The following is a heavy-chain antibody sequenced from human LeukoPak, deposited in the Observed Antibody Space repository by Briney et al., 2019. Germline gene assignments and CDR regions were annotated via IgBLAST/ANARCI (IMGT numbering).Heavy chain of an antibody. J-gene: IGHJ4*02. V-gene: IGHV3-7*01. CDR3: ARVAPTAMVNPQTSFDY. CDR1: GFTFSSYW. Sequence: GGSLRLSCAASGFTFSSYWMSWVRQAPGKGLEWVANIKQDGSEKYYVDSVKGRFTISRDNAKNSLYLQMNSLRAEDTAVYYCARVAPTAMVNPQTSFDYWGQGTLVTVSS. CDR2: IKQDGSEK. D-gene: IGHD5-18*01.